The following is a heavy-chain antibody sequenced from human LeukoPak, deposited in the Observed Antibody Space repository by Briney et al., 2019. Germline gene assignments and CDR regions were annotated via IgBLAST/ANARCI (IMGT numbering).Heavy chain of an antibody. CDR1: GGSFSGYY. D-gene: IGHD2-15*01. V-gene: IGHV4-34*01. Sequence: PSETLSLTCAVYGGSFSGYYWSWIRQPPGKGLEGIGEINHSGSTNYNPSLKSRVTISVDTSKNQFSLKLSSVPAADTAVYYCARTTYSRSFVDYWGQGTLVTVSS. J-gene: IGHJ4*02. CDR2: INHSGST. CDR3: ARTTYSRSFVDY.